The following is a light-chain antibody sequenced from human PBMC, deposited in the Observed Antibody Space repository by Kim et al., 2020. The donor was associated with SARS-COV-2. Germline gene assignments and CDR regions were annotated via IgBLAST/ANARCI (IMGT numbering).Light chain of an antibody. V-gene: IGLV3-19*01. Sequence: SSELTQDPAVSVALGQTVRIPCQGASLRSYYASWYQQKPGQAPVLVIYGKNNRPSGIPDRFSGSSSGNTASLTITGAQAEDEADYYCNSRDSSGNHYVFG. CDR3: NSRDSSGNHYV. CDR2: GKN. J-gene: IGLJ1*01. CDR1: SLRSYY.